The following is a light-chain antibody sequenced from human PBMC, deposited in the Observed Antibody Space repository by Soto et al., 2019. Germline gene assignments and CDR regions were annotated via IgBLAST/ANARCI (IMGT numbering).Light chain of an antibody. Sequence: EIVLTQSPGTLSLSPGERATLSCRASQTVSSSYLAWYQQKPGQAPRLLIYGASSRATGIPDRFSGSGSGTDFTLTISRLEPEDFAVYFCQQYGSSPVTFGQGTRLKIK. CDR2: GAS. J-gene: IGKJ5*01. CDR1: QTVSSSY. V-gene: IGKV3-20*01. CDR3: QQYGSSPVT.